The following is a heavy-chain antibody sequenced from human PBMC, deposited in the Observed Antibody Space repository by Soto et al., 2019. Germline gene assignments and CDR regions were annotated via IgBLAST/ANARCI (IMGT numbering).Heavy chain of an antibody. CDR3: ARDNDSSGYPPPYYGMDV. V-gene: IGHV1-69*13. CDR2: IIPIFGTA. D-gene: IGHD3-22*01. CDR1: GGTFSSYA. Sequence: SVKVSCKASGGTFSSYAISWVRQAPGQGLEWMGGIIPIFGTANYAQKFQGRVTITADESTSTAYMELSRLRSEDTAVYYCARDNDSSGYPPPYYGMDVWGQGTTVTVSS. J-gene: IGHJ6*02.